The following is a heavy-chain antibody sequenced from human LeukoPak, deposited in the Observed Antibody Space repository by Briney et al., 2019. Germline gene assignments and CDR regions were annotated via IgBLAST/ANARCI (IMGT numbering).Heavy chain of an antibody. Sequence: GGSLRLSCAASGFTFSSYWMSRVRQAPGKGLEWVANIKQDGSEKYYVDSVKGRFTISRDNAKNSLYLQMNSLRAEDTAVYYCARAATDSWSGLAAYMDVWGKGTTVTVSS. J-gene: IGHJ6*03. CDR1: GFTFSSYW. V-gene: IGHV3-7*01. D-gene: IGHD3-3*01. CDR3: ARAATDSWSGLAAYMDV. CDR2: IKQDGSEK.